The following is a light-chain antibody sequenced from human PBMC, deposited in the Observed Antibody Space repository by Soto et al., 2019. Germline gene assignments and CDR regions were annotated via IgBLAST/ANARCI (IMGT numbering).Light chain of an antibody. Sequence: DIQMTQSPSTLSASGGDRVTITCRASQSISSRLAWYQQKPGKAPKLLIYTASNLKSGVPSRFSGSGSGTEFTLTSSSLQPDDFATYYCQEYNSDSGLTFGGGTKVEIK. CDR1: QSISSR. J-gene: IGKJ4*01. V-gene: IGKV1-5*03. CDR3: QEYNSDSGLT. CDR2: TAS.